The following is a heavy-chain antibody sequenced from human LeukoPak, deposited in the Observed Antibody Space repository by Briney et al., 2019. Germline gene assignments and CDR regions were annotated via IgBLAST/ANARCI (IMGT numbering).Heavy chain of an antibody. D-gene: IGHD1/OR15-1a*01. J-gene: IGHJ4*02. Sequence: PGGSLRLSCAASGFTFSSYAMSWVRQAPGKGLEWVSAISGSGGSTYYADSVKGRFTISRDNSKNTLYLQMNSLRAEDTAVYYCAKDRRTRGAWRPHYFDYWGQGTLVTVSS. CDR3: AKDRRTRGAWRPHYFDY. CDR1: GFTFSSYA. V-gene: IGHV3-23*01. CDR2: ISGSGGST.